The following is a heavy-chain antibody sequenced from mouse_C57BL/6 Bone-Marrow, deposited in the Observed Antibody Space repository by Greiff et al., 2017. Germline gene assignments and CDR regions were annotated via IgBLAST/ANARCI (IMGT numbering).Heavy chain of an antibody. CDR1: GFSLTSYG. J-gene: IGHJ4*01. CDR3: ARGISGGYYAMDY. CDR2: IWSGGST. Sequence: VKLMESGPGLVQPSQSLSITCTVSGFSLTSYGVHWVRQSPGKGLEWLGVIWSGGSTDYNAAFISRLSISKDNSTSQVFFKMNSLQADDTAIYYCARGISGGYYAMDYWGQGTSVTVSS. V-gene: IGHV2-2*01.